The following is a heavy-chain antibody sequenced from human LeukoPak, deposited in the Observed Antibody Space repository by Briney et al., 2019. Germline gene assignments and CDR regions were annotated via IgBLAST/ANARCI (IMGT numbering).Heavy chain of an antibody. CDR1: GFSFSSYA. CDR3: AKGSSGWYLDWFDP. CDR2: ISWNSGSI. D-gene: IGHD6-19*01. V-gene: IGHV3-9*01. Sequence: GGSLRLSCAASGFSFSSYAMHWVRQAPGKGLEWVSGISWNSGSIGYADSVKGRFTISRDNAKNSLYLQMNSLRAEDTALYYCAKGSSGWYLDWFDPWGQGTLVTVSS. J-gene: IGHJ5*02.